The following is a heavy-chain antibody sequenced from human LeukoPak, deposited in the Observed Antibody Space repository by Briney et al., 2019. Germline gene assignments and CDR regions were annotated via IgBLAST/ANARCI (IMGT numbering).Heavy chain of an antibody. V-gene: IGHV1-2*02. D-gene: IGHD3-22*01. J-gene: IGHJ3*02. CDR1: GYTFTGYY. CDR2: INPNSGGT. Sequence: ASVKVSCKASGYTFTGYYMHWVRQAPGQGLEWMGWINPNSGGTNYAQKFQGRVTMTRDTSISTAYMELSRLRSDDTAVYYCARPPNMIVVANDAFDTWGQGTMVTVSS. CDR3: ARPPNMIVVANDAFDT.